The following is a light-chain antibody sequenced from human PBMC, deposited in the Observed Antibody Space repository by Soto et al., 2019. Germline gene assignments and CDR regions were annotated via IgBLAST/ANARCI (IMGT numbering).Light chain of an antibody. CDR2: GAS. Sequence: EIVMTQSPATLSVSPGERATLSCRASQSVSSNLAWYQQKPGQAPRLLIYGASTRATGIPARFSGSGSGTEFTLTIGSLQSEDFAVYYCQQYNNWPPSTFGQGTKVDI. J-gene: IGKJ1*01. CDR3: QQYNNWPPST. CDR1: QSVSSN. V-gene: IGKV3-15*01.